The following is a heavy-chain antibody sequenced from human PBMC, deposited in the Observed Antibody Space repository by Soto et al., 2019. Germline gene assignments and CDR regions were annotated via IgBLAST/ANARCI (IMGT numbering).Heavy chain of an antibody. Sequence: SVKVSCKASGGTFSSYTISWVRQAPGQGLEWMGRIIPILGIANYAQKFQGRVTITADKSTSTAYMELSSLRSEDTAVYYCAQATGGFYYSDYWGQGTLVTVSS. CDR1: GGTFSSYT. CDR3: AQATGGFYYSDY. D-gene: IGHD7-27*01. V-gene: IGHV1-69*02. J-gene: IGHJ4*02. CDR2: IIPILGIA.